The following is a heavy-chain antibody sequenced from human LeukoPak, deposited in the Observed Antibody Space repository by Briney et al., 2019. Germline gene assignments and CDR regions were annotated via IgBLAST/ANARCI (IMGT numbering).Heavy chain of an antibody. CDR1: GFTFSSYE. V-gene: IGHV3-48*03. J-gene: IGHJ6*02. D-gene: IGHD6-13*01. Sequence: QPGGSLRLSCAASGFTFSSYEMNWVRQAPGQGLEWVSYISSSGSTIYYADSVKGRFTISRDNAKNSLYLQMNSLRAEDTAVYYCASTPSPVLAAAGTDYYYYYGMDVWGQGTTVTVSS. CDR2: ISSSGSTI. CDR3: ASTPSPVLAAAGTDYYYYYGMDV.